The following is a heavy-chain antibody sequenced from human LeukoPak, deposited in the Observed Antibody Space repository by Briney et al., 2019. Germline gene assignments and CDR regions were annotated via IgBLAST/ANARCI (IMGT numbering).Heavy chain of an antibody. J-gene: IGHJ4*02. CDR1: GFTFSTYG. Sequence: GGSLRPSCAVSGFTFSTYGMHWVRQAPGKGLEWVAFIRYDGSNEYADSVKGRFTISRDNSKNTLYLQMNSLRAEDTAVYYCPRDLLPAAGEYYFDYWGQGTLVTVSS. V-gene: IGHV3-30*02. CDR2: IRYDGSNE. D-gene: IGHD6-13*01. CDR3: PRDLLPAAGEYYFDY.